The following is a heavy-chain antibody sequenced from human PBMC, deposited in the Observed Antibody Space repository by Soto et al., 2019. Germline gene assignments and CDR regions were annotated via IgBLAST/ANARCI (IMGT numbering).Heavy chain of an antibody. CDR1: GFTFSRYD. Sequence: EVQLLESGGGLVQPGGSLRLSCAASGFTFSRYDMNWVRQAPGKGLEWVSVVSGSGGTSYYADSVKGRFIISGDNSKNTLYLQMNSLRAEDTALYYCAKMGYSSDWSWGQGTLVTVSS. CDR3: AKMGYSSDWS. V-gene: IGHV3-23*01. CDR2: VSGSGGTS. J-gene: IGHJ5*02. D-gene: IGHD6-19*01.